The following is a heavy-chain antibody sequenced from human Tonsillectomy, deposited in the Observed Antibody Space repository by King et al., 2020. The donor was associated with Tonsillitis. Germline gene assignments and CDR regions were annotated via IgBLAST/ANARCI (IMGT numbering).Heavy chain of an antibody. J-gene: IGHJ4*02. CDR1: GGSISSASYY. V-gene: IGHV4-39*01. CDR3: AGLPRYGSGSYDYTHQPSSPNDY. D-gene: IGHD3-10*01. CDR2: IYYSGSA. Sequence: QLQLQESGPGLVKPSETLSLTCTVSGGSISSASYYWGWIRQPPGKGLEWIGSIYYSGSAYYNPSLKSRVTISVDTSKNQFSLKLSSLTAADTAVFYCAGLPRYGSGSYDYTHQPSSPNDYWGQGTLVIVSS.